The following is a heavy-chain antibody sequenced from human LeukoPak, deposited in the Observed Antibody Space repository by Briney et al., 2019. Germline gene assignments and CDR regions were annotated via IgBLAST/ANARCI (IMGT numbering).Heavy chain of an antibody. Sequence: SETLSLTCAVYGGSFSGYYWSWIRQPPGKGLEWIGYIYYSGITNYNPSLKSRVTISVDTSKNQFSLKLSSVTAADTAVYYCARGRGADIVVVPAVLYYYYYMDVWGKGTTVTVSS. J-gene: IGHJ6*03. D-gene: IGHD2-2*01. CDR1: GGSFSGYY. CDR3: ARGRGADIVVVPAVLYYYYYMDV. V-gene: IGHV4-59*01. CDR2: IYYSGIT.